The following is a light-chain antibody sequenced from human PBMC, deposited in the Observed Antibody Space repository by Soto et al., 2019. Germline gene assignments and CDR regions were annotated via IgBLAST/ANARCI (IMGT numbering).Light chain of an antibody. V-gene: IGLV1-51*01. CDR1: SSNIGGNS. J-gene: IGLJ1*01. CDR3: GSWDSSLSAYV. CDR2: DDD. Sequence: QSVLTQPPSVSAAPGQKDTISCSGSSSNIGGNSVSWYQQLPGTAPKLLLYDDDKRPSGIPDRVFGSTSGTSVTLGITGFQTGDEADYYCGSWDSSLSAYVFGTWTKGTVL.